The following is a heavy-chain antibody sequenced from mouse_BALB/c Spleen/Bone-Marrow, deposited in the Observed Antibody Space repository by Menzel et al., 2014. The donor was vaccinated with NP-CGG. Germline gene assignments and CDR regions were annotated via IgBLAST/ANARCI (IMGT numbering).Heavy chain of an antibody. J-gene: IGHJ2*01. Sequence: VKLVESAAELARPGASVKMSCKASGYTFTSNTIRWVKQRPGQGLEWIGYINPTRVYTDYNRKFKDKTTLTADKSSSTAYMQLSSLTSEDSAVYYCARETTYYAYFDYWGQGTILTVSS. CDR1: GYTFTSNT. D-gene: IGHD1-1*01. CDR2: INPTRVYT. V-gene: IGHV1-4*02. CDR3: ARETTYYAYFDY.